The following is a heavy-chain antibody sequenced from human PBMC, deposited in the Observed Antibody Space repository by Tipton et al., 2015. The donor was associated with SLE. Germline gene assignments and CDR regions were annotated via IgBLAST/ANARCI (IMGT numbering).Heavy chain of an antibody. V-gene: IGHV4-59*08. CDR2: IYYSGST. J-gene: IGHJ2*01. CDR3: ARRRAYDSSGYSSWYFDL. D-gene: IGHD3-22*01. CDR1: GGSISNYY. Sequence: TLSLTCTVSGGSISNYYWTWIRQPPGKGLEWIGYIYYSGSTNYNPSLKSRVTISVHTSKNQFSRKLNSVTAADTAVYYCARRRAYDSSGYSSWYFDLWGRGTLVTVSS.